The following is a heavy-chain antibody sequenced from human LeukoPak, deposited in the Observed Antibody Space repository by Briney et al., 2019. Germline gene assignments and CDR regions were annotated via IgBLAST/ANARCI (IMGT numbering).Heavy chain of an antibody. CDR2: ITSTGTYI. CDR3: ARVAGGKFHLDY. D-gene: IGHD6-13*01. V-gene: IGHV3-21*01. CDR1: GFAFSTYS. J-gene: IGHJ4*02. Sequence: SGGPLRLSCAASGFAFSTYSMNWVRQAPGKGLEWISSITSTGTYIYYADSVKGRFTISRDNAKNSLYLQMNSLRAEDTAVYFCARVAGGKFHLDYWGQGTQVTVSS.